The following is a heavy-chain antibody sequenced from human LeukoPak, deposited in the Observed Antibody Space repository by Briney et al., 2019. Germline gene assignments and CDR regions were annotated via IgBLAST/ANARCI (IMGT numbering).Heavy chain of an antibody. V-gene: IGHV3-21*05. J-gene: IGHJ6*02. CDR3: ARFQGYYDFWRDYYYGMDV. CDR1: GFTFSSYS. D-gene: IGHD3-3*01. CDR2: ISSSSSYI. Sequence: GGSLRLSCAASGFTFSSYSMNWVRQAPGKGLEWVSYISSSSSYIYYADSVKGRFTISRDNAKNSLYLQMNSLRAEDTAVYYCARFQGYYDFWRDYYYGMDVWGQGTTVTVSS.